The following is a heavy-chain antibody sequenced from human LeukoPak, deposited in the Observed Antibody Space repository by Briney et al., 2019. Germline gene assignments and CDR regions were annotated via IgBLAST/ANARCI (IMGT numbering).Heavy chain of an antibody. CDR1: GGSISSYY. CDR3: ARAHYDILTGYFYYFDY. CDR2: IYTSGST. J-gene: IGHJ4*02. Sequence: PSETLSLTCTVSGGSISSYYWSWIRQPAGKGLEWIGRIYTSGSTNYNPSLKSRVTISVDTSKNQFSLKLSSVTAADTAVYYCARAHYDILTGYFYYFDYWGQGTLVTVSS. D-gene: IGHD3-9*01. V-gene: IGHV4-4*07.